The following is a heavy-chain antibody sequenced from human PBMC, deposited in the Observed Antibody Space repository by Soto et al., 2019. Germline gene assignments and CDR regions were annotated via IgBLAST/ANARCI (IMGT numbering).Heavy chain of an antibody. CDR2: IYHSGST. CDR3: ARVLAGLRAYYFDY. J-gene: IGHJ4*02. D-gene: IGHD6-19*01. V-gene: IGHV4-4*02. CDR1: GGSISSSNW. Sequence: KTSETLSLTCAVSGGSISSSNWWSWVRQPPGKGLEWIGEIYHSGSTNYNPSLKSRVTISVDKSKNQFSLKLSSVAAADTAVYYCARVLAGLRAYYFDYWGQGTLVTVSS.